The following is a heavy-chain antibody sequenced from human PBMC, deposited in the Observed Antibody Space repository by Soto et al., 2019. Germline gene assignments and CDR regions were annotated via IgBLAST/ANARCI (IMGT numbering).Heavy chain of an antibody. CDR3: AKHNRGSSSWENWFDP. D-gene: IGHD6-13*01. V-gene: IGHV3-30*18. Sequence: GGSLRLSCAASGFTFSSYGMHWVRQAPGKGLEWVAVISYDGSNKYYADSVKGRFTISRDNSKNTLYLQMNSLRAEDTAVYYCAKHNRGSSSWENWFDPWGQGTLVTVSS. CDR2: ISYDGSNK. J-gene: IGHJ5*02. CDR1: GFTFSSYG.